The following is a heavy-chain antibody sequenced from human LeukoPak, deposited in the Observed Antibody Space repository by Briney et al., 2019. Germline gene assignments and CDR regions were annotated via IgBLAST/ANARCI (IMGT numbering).Heavy chain of an antibody. Sequence: GGSLRLSCAASGFTFSSYGMHWVRQAPGKGLEWVAVISYDGSNKYYADSVKGRFTISRDNSKNTLYLQMNSLRAEDTAVYYCARDRDRIADYYFDYWGQGTLVTVSS. CDR1: GFTFSSYG. J-gene: IGHJ4*02. CDR3: ARDRDRIADYYFDY. CDR2: ISYDGSNK. V-gene: IGHV3-30*03. D-gene: IGHD6-13*01.